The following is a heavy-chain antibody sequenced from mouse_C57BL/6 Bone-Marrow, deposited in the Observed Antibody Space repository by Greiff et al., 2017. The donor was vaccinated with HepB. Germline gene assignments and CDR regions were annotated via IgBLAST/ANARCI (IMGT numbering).Heavy chain of an antibody. Sequence: VQLQQSGPELVKPGASVKISCKASGYTFTDYYMNWVKQSHGKSLEWIGDINPNNGGTSYNQKFKGKATLTVDKSSSTAYMELRSLTSEDSAVYYGARKGWLRLYWYFDVWGTGTTVTVSS. CDR2: INPNNGGT. J-gene: IGHJ1*03. D-gene: IGHD2-2*01. V-gene: IGHV1-26*01. CDR3: ARKGWLRLYWYFDV. CDR1: GYTFTDYY.